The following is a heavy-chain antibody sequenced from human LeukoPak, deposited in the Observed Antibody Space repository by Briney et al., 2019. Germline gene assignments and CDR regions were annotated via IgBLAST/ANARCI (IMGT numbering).Heavy chain of an antibody. V-gene: IGHV3-48*01. CDR2: ISSSSSTI. CDR3: AKDPRQVGATTPDY. J-gene: IGHJ4*02. Sequence: GGSLRLSCAASGFTFSSYSMNWVRQAPGKGLEWVSYISSSSSTIYYADSVKGRFTISRDNAKNSLYLQMNSLRAEDTAVYYCAKDPRQVGATTPDYWGQGTLVTVSS. CDR1: GFTFSSYS. D-gene: IGHD1-26*01.